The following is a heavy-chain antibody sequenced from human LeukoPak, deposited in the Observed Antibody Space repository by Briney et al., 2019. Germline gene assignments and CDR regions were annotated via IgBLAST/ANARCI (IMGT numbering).Heavy chain of an antibody. CDR3: ARESSSGYYTFDI. J-gene: IGHJ3*02. Sequence: PSETLSLTCTVSGYSISSAYYWGWIRQPPGKGLEWIGSIYHSGSTYYNPSLTSRVTISVGTSKNQFSLKLSSVTAADTAVYYCARESSSGYYTFDIWGQGTMVTVSS. CDR1: GYSISSAYY. D-gene: IGHD3-22*01. CDR2: IYHSGST. V-gene: IGHV4-38-2*02.